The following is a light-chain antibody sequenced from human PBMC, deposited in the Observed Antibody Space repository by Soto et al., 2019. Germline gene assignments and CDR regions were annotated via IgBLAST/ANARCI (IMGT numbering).Light chain of an antibody. CDR1: SSNIGSNY. J-gene: IGLJ3*02. CDR2: RNN. V-gene: IGLV1-47*01. CDR3: AAWDDSLTCWV. Sequence: QSVLTQPPSASGTPGQRVTISCSGSSSNIGSNYVYWYQQLPGTAPKLLIYRNNQRPSGVPDRFSGSKSGTSASLAISGLRSEDEADSYCAAWDDSLTCWVFGGGTKLTVL.